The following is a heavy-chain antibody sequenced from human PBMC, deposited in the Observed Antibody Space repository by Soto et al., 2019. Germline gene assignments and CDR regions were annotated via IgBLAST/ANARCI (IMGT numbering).Heavy chain of an antibody. D-gene: IGHD5-12*01. J-gene: IGHJ4*02. CDR1: GDSISNHY. V-gene: IGHV4-59*08. CDR3: ATQGSGYVYYFDN. CDR2: IHSSGSS. Sequence: QVQLQESGPGLVKPSETLSLTCTVSGDSISNHYWSWFRQAPGKGLEYIGYIHSSGSSRYSPSLRGRVTMSLDTSKKQISLKVSSVTAADTAVYYCATQGSGYVYYFDNWGQGTLVSVSS.